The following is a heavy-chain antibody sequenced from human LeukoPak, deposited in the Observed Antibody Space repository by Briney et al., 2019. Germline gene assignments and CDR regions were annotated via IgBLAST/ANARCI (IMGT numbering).Heavy chain of an antibody. J-gene: IGHJ4*02. Sequence: SSETVSLTCVVSGGSISGGGSSWTWIRQPPGKGLEWIGYIYHSGSTYYNPSLKSRVTISVDRSKNQFSLKLSSVTAADTAVYYCARVSSGGYFDFWGQGTLVSVSS. CDR1: GGSISGGGSS. CDR3: ARVSSGGYFDF. V-gene: IGHV4-30-2*01. D-gene: IGHD3-16*01. CDR2: IYHSGST.